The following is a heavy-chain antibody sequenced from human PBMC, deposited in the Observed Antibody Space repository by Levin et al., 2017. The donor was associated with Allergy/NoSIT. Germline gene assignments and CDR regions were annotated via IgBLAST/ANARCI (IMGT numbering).Heavy chain of an antibody. CDR3: AKDSGSSWSYGRAFDI. CDR2: ISWNSGSI. Sequence: GGSLRLSCAASGFTFDDYAMHWVRQAPGKGLEWVSGISWNSGSIGYADSVKGRFTISRDNAKNSLYLQMNSLRAEDTALYYCAKDSGSSWSYGRAFDICGQGTMVTVSS. J-gene: IGHJ3*02. D-gene: IGHD6-13*01. V-gene: IGHV3-9*01. CDR1: GFTFDDYA.